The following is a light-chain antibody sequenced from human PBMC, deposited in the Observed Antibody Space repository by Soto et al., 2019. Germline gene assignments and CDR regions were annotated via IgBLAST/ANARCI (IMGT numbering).Light chain of an antibody. J-gene: IGKJ1*01. Sequence: IVLKQSTSTLYLSPGERATLSCRASQSVNSRYLAWYQQKAGQAPRLLIYGASSRATGIPDRFSGSGSGTDFTLTISRLEPEDFAVYYCQQYGSTPRTFGQGAKVDIK. CDR1: QSVNSRY. CDR3: QQYGSTPRT. CDR2: GAS. V-gene: IGKV3-20*01.